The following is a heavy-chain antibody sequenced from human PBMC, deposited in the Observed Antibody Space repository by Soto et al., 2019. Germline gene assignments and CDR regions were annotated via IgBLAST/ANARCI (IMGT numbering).Heavy chain of an antibody. CDR3: AKGSIEYSASVDN. J-gene: IGHJ4*02. V-gene: IGHV3-23*01. CDR1: GFSFSSYA. CDR2: ISARGGRL. Sequence: EVHLLESGGGLVQPGGSLRLSCAASGFSFSSYAMVWVRQAPGKGLEWVSVISARGGRLYFADSVKGRFTISGDNSKNVLSLEMNSLRAEDTATSFCAKGSIEYSASVDNWGQGTLVVVSS. D-gene: IGHD5-12*01.